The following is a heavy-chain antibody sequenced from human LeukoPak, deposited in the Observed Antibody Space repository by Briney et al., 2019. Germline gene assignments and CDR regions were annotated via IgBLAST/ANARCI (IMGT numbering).Heavy chain of an antibody. CDR3: ARDHVYGGADY. J-gene: IGHJ4*02. CDR1: GFTFSNEW. V-gene: IGHV3-7*05. D-gene: IGHD5/OR15-5a*01. Sequence: GGSLILSCAASGFTFSNEWMTWVRQAAGKGLEWVANIKPDGSEKYYADSLKGRFTISRDNTENSLYLQMNSLRTEDTALYYCARDHVYGGADYWGQGTLVTVSS. CDR2: IKPDGSEK.